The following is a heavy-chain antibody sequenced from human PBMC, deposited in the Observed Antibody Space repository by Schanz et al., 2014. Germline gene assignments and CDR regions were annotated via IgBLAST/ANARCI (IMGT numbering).Heavy chain of an antibody. J-gene: IGHJ6*02. Sequence: QVQLQESGPGLVKPSETLSLTCTVSGGSISSYYWNWIRQPPGKGLEWLGYIYYIGAPNYNPSLKSRVTISVDTSKNQFSLKLSSVTAADTAVYYCARGGRTTYNYYYGMDVWGQGTTVTVSS. CDR2: IYYIGAP. CDR1: GGSISSYY. CDR3: ARGGRTTYNYYYGMDV. V-gene: IGHV4-59*12. D-gene: IGHD1-1*01.